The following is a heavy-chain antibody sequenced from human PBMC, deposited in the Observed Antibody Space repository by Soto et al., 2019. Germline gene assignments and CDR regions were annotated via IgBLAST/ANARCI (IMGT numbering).Heavy chain of an antibody. D-gene: IGHD3-3*01. CDR2: INHSGST. CDR3: ARLDFWSSAGVHP. J-gene: IGHJ5*02. Sequence: QVQLQQWGAGLLKPSETLSLTCAVYGGSFSGYYWSWIRQPPGKGLEWIGEINHSGSTNYNPSLKSRVTISVDTSKNQFSLKLSSVTAADTAVYYRARLDFWSSAGVHPWGQGTLVTVSS. CDR1: GGSFSGYY. V-gene: IGHV4-34*01.